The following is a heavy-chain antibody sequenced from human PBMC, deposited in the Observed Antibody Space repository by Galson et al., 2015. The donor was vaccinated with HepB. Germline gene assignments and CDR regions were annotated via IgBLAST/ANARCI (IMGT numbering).Heavy chain of an antibody. Sequence: SLRLSCAVSGFTYNNYWMSWVRQAPGRGLEWVANIKQDGSEKYYVDSVEGRVTVSRDNAKKTLYLDMNALSVEDTAVYYCARGWDTDVTSNFDYWGQGALVTVSS. CDR1: GFTYNNYW. V-gene: IGHV3-7*03. D-gene: IGHD5-18*01. J-gene: IGHJ4*02. CDR3: ARGWDTDVTSNFDY. CDR2: IKQDGSEK.